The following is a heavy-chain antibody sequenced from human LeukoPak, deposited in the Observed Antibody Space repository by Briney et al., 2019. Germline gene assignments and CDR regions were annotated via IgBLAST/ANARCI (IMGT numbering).Heavy chain of an antibody. D-gene: IGHD3-10*01. CDR1: GGSISSSSYY. J-gene: IGHJ3*02. CDR2: IYYSGST. Sequence: SETLSLTCNVSGGSISSSSYYWGWIRQPPGKGLEWIGSIYYSGSTYYNPSLKSRVTMSLDTSKNQVSLKLSSVTAADSAVYYCARSDQSGSGTYTEFDAFDIWGQGTMVTVSS. CDR3: ARSDQSGSGTYTEFDAFDI. V-gene: IGHV4-39*07.